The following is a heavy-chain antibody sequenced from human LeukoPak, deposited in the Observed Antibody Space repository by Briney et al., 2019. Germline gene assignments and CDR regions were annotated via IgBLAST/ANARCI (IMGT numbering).Heavy chain of an antibody. CDR2: IKEDGSEK. J-gene: IGHJ4*02. CDR3: ARDSSGYQ. V-gene: IGHV3-7*01. Sequence: PGGSLRLSCAASGFTFSTYWMSWVRQAPGKGLEWVANIKEDGSEKYYGDSVKGRFTISRDNAKNSLYLQMNSLRAEDTAVYYCARDSSGYQWGQGALVTVSS. CDR1: GFTFSTYW. D-gene: IGHD3-22*01.